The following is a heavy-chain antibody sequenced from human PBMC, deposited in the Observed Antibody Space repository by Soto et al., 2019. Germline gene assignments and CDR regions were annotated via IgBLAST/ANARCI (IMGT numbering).Heavy chain of an antibody. CDR3: ALGAAAGTAVGDTTWDY. CDR1: GFTFSSYG. V-gene: IGHV3-30*03. D-gene: IGHD6-13*01. J-gene: IGHJ4*02. Sequence: GGSLRLSCAASGFTFSSYGMHWVRQAPGKGLEWVAVISYDGSNKYYADSVKGRFTISRDNSKNTLYLQMNSLRAEDTAVYYCALGAAAGTAVGDTTWDYWGQGTLVTVS. CDR2: ISYDGSNK.